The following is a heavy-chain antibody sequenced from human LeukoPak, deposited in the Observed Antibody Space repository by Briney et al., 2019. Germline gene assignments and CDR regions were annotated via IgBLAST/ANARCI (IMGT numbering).Heavy chain of an antibody. CDR1: GFTFSSYS. J-gene: IGHJ4*02. Sequence: PGGSLRLSCAASGFTFSSYSMNWVRQAPGKGVEWVSSISSSSSYIYYADSVKGRFTTSRDNAKNSLYLQMNSLRAEDTAVYYCARDLPYMIVDGVFDYWGQGTLVTVSS. CDR2: ISSSSSYI. D-gene: IGHD3-22*01. CDR3: ARDLPYMIVDGVFDY. V-gene: IGHV3-21*01.